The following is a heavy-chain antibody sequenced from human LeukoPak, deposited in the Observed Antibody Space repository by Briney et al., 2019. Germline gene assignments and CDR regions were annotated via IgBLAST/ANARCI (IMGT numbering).Heavy chain of an antibody. D-gene: IGHD6-6*01. CDR2: INPNSGGT. Sequence: ASVKVSCKASGYTFTSYGISWVRQAPGQGLERMGWINPNSGGTNYAQKFQGRVTMTRDTSISTAYMELSRLRSDDTAVYYCARLDGSSGHWGQGTLVTVSS. J-gene: IGHJ1*01. CDR3: ARLDGSSGH. V-gene: IGHV1-2*02. CDR1: GYTFTSYG.